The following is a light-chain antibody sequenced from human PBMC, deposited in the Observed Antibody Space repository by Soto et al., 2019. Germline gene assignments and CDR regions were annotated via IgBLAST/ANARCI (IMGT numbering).Light chain of an antibody. V-gene: IGKV1-5*01. J-gene: IGKJ5*01. CDR2: DAS. Sequence: GDRVTITCLASQSISSWLAWYQQKPGKAPKFLIYDASNLESGVPSRFSGSGSGTEFTLTISSLEPEDFGVFYCQQRFDWPKITFGQGTRLEIK. CDR1: QSISSW. CDR3: QQRFDWPKIT.